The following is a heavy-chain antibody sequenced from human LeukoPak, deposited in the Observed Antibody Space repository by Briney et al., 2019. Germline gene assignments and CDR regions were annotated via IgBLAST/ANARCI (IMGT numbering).Heavy chain of an antibody. J-gene: IGHJ5*02. CDR3: VRGQTNLDNWFDP. D-gene: IGHD2-8*01. CDR1: GFTFSNAW. CDR2: IRPKDGTT. V-gene: IGHV3-48*01. Sequence: GGSLRLSCAASGFTFSNAWMNWVRQAPGKGLEWVSYIRPKDGTTHYADSVKGRFTISRDNAKNSLSLQMTSLRVDDSAVYYCVRGQTNLDNWFDPWGQGTLVIVSS.